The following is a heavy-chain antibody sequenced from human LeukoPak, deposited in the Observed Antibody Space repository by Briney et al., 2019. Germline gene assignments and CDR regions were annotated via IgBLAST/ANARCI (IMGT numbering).Heavy chain of an antibody. D-gene: IGHD2-2*01. Sequence: GGSLRLSCAASGFTFSSYWMSWVRQAPGKGLEWVANIKQDGSEKYYVDSVKGRFTISRDNAKNSLYLQMNSLRAEDTAVYYCAKENCSSTSCPADYWGQGTLVTVSS. V-gene: IGHV3-7*03. CDR3: AKENCSSTSCPADY. CDR1: GFTFSSYW. CDR2: IKQDGSEK. J-gene: IGHJ4*02.